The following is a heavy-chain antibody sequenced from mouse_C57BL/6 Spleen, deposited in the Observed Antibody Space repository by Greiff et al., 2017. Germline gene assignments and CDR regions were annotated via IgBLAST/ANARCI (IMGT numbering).Heavy chain of an antibody. CDR1: GYAFTDYE. Sequence: QVQLQQSGAELVRPGASVTLSCKASGYAFTDYEMHWVKQTPVHGLEWIGAFDPETGGTAYNQKFKGKAILTANKSSSTAYMELRSLTSEDSAVYYCTRGLLPFAYWGQGTLVTVSS. V-gene: IGHV1-15*01. CDR2: FDPETGGT. CDR3: TRGLLPFAY. J-gene: IGHJ3*01. D-gene: IGHD2-3*01.